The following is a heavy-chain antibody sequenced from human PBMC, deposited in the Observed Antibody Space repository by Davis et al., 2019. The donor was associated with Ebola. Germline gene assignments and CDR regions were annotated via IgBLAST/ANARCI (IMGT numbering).Heavy chain of an antibody. CDR3: ARDRVCSGATCYAYFDF. Sequence: AASVPVSCKASGSTFTGYYIHWVRQAPGQGLEWMGWINPNSGDTKYSQKFQGWVTMTRDTPISTAYMELNRLTSDDTAVYYCARDRVCSGATCYAYFDFWGQGTLVTVSS. J-gene: IGHJ4*02. D-gene: IGHD2-15*01. CDR2: INPNSGDT. CDR1: GSTFTGYY. V-gene: IGHV1-2*04.